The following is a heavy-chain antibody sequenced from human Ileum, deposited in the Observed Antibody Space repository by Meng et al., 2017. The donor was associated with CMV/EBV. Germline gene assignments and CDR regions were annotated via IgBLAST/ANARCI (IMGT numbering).Heavy chain of an antibody. Sequence: GQLQQSGPGLVKPSQPLSLSCIVSGASSSRFDYYWSWLRQHPGKGLEWIGYNFFSGNTYYNPPLNKRVIISIDTPRNQFSLKVDSVTAADTAVYYCARFRIAALGNLFDPWGHGTLVTVSS. V-gene: IGHV4-30-4*08. J-gene: IGHJ5*02. D-gene: IGHD6-13*01. CDR3: ARFRIAALGNLFDP. CDR1: GASSSRFDYY. CDR2: NFFSGNT.